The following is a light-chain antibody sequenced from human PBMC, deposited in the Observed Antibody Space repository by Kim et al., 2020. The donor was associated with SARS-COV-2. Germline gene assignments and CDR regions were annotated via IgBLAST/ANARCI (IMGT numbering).Light chain of an antibody. Sequence: SSELTQDPAVSVALGQTVTVTCQGDSLRTYYATWXQQRPGQAPVLVMSCKNSRPSGIPDRFSGSSSGNAASVTITGAQAEDEAVYFCSSRDSSGRHLIFG. J-gene: IGLJ1*01. CDR1: SLRTYY. V-gene: IGLV3-19*01. CDR3: SSRDSSGRHLI. CDR2: CKN.